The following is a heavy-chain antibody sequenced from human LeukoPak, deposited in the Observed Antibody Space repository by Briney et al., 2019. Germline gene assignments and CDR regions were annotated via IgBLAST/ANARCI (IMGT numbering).Heavy chain of an antibody. V-gene: IGHV1-18*04. Sequence: ASVKASCKASGYTFTGYYMHWVRQAPGQGLEWMGWISAYNGNTNYAQKLQGRVTMTTDTSTSTAYMELRSLRSDDTAVYYCARDPDYGDYEPPNWFDPWGQGTLVTVSS. D-gene: IGHD4-17*01. CDR2: ISAYNGNT. J-gene: IGHJ5*02. CDR3: ARDPDYGDYEPPNWFDP. CDR1: GYTFTGYY.